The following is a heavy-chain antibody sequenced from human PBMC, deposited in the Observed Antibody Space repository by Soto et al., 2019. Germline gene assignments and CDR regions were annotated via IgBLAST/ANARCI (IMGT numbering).Heavy chain of an antibody. CDR1: GFTFSSYA. Sequence: PGGSLRLSCAASGFTFSSYAMSWVRQAPGKGLEWVSAISGSGGSTYYADSVKGRFTISRDNSKNTLYLQMNSLRAEDTAVYYCAKDTWVLRYFDWFFDYWGQGTLVTVSS. V-gene: IGHV3-23*01. J-gene: IGHJ4*02. D-gene: IGHD3-9*01. CDR3: AKDTWVLRYFDWFFDY. CDR2: ISGSGGST.